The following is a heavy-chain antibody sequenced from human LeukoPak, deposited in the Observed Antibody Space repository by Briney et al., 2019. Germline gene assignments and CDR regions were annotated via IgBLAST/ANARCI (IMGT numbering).Heavy chain of an antibody. D-gene: IGHD3-3*01. V-gene: IGHV3-7*01. J-gene: IGHJ4*02. CDR3: ASGFLDDFWSGHF. CDR2: IKYDGSEK. CDR1: GFSFSTHW. Sequence: PGGSLRLSCAASGFSFSTHWMSWVRLAPGKGSEWVANIKYDGSEKYYVDSVKGRFTISRDNAKNSLYLHMNSLRAEDTAVYYCASGFLDDFWSGHFWGQGTLVTVSS.